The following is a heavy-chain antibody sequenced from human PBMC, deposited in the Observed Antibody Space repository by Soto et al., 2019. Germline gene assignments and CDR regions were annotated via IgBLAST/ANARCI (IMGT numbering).Heavy chain of an antibody. CDR3: ARVAGYCSGGSRDYYYYGMDV. CDR1: GFTFSSYA. Sequence: QVQLVESGGGVVQPGRSLRLSCAASGFTFSSYAMHWVRQAPGKGLEWVAVISYDGSNKYYADSVKGRFTISRDNSKNKLYLQMNSLRAEDTAVYYCARVAGYCSGGSRDYYYYGMDVWGQGTTVTVSS. J-gene: IGHJ6*02. CDR2: ISYDGSNK. D-gene: IGHD2-15*01. V-gene: IGHV3-30-3*01.